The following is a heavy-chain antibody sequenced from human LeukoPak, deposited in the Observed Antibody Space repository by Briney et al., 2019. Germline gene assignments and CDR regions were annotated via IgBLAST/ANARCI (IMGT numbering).Heavy chain of an antibody. CDR3: ARSPGSSGYVDY. CDR1: VYTFTGYY. V-gene: IGHV1-2*02. J-gene: IGHJ4*02. Sequence: ASVKVSCKASVYTFTGYYMHWVRQAPGQGVEWMGWINPNSGTNYAQKFQGRVTMTSDTSITTAYMHLSSLRSDDTAVYYCARSPGSSGYVDYWGQGTLVSVSP. D-gene: IGHD6-19*01. CDR2: INPNSGT.